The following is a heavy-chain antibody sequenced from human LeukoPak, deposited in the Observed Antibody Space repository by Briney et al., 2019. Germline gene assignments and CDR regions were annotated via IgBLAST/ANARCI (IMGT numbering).Heavy chain of an antibody. CDR3: ARDSTEGYGFLGWFDP. CDR1: GGTFSNYA. J-gene: IGHJ5*02. Sequence: SVKVSCKASGGTFSNYAISWVRQAPGQGLEWMGGIIPISGTPNYAQKFQGRVTITTDESTSTAYMELSSLRSEDTAVYYCARDSTEGYGFLGWFDPWGQGTLVTVSS. V-gene: IGHV1-69*05. D-gene: IGHD3-16*01. CDR2: IIPISGTP.